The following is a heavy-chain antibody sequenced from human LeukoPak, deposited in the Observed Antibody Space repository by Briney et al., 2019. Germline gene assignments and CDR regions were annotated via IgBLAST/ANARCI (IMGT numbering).Heavy chain of an antibody. V-gene: IGHV3-30*03. CDR3: ARESLGGSWFDY. J-gene: IGHJ4*02. D-gene: IGHD6-13*01. CDR1: GFTFSSYG. CDR2: ISYDGSSK. Sequence: PGRSLRLSCAASGFTFSSYGMHWVRQAPGKGLEWVAIISYDGSSKYYADSVKGRFTRSTDNSKDMLYLQMNSLRADDTTVYYCARESLGGSWFDYWGQGTLVTVSS.